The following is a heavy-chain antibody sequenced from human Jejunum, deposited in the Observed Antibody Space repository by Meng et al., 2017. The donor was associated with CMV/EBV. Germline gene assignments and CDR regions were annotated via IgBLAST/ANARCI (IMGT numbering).Heavy chain of an antibody. J-gene: IGHJ3*02. CDR1: GFTFSDVS. D-gene: IGHD2-2*01. V-gene: IGHV3-21*01. CDR3: VRTTRYQLLSAFDI. CDR2: ISSSDYT. Sequence: TGFTFSDVSINWVRQAPGNGLEWVSSISSSDYTYYADSVKGRFTISRDNAKNSLYLQMNSLRVEDTAVYYCVRTTRYQLLSAFDIWGQGTMVTVSS.